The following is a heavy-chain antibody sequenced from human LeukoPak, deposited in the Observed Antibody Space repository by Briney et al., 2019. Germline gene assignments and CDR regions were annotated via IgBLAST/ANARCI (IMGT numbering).Heavy chain of an antibody. CDR2: IYHSGST. Sequence: SETLSLTCAVSGGSINSNNWWSWVRQPPGKGLEWIGEIYHSGSTNYNPSLKSRVTISVDKSKNQFSLELSSVTAADTAVYYCARVGSADLAFDIWGQGTMVTVSS. CDR1: GGSINSNNW. J-gene: IGHJ3*02. D-gene: IGHD2-2*01. CDR3: ARVGSADLAFDI. V-gene: IGHV4-4*02.